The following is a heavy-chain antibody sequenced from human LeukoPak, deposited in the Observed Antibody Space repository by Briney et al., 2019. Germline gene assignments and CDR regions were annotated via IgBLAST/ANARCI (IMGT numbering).Heavy chain of an antibody. V-gene: IGHV4-31*03. CDR3: ARWGLSYYDSSGYFQNYFDY. D-gene: IGHD3-22*01. CDR2: IYYSGST. CDR1: GGSISSGGYY. Sequence: PSQTLSLTCTVSGGSISSGGYYWSWIRQHPGKGLEWIGYIYYSGSTYYNPSLKSRVTISVDTSKNQFSLKLSSVTAADTAVYYCARWGLSYYDSSGYFQNYFDYWGQGTLVTVSS. J-gene: IGHJ4*02.